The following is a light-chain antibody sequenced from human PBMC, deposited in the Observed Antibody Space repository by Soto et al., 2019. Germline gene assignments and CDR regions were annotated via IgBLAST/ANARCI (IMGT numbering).Light chain of an antibody. CDR1: QSVLYSSDNKNY. V-gene: IGKV4-1*01. Sequence: DIVMTQSPDSLAVSLGERATINCKSSQSVLYSSDNKNYLAWYQQKPGQPPKLLIYRASTRESGVPDRFSASGSGTDFTLTISGLQAEDVAVYFCQQYYSTPYTFGQGTKLEIK. J-gene: IGKJ2*01. CDR3: QQYYSTPYT. CDR2: RAS.